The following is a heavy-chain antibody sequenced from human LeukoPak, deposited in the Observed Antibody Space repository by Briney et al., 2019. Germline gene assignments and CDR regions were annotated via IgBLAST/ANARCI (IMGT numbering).Heavy chain of an antibody. D-gene: IGHD2-2*01. Sequence: SETLSLTCAVYGGSFSGYYWSWIRQPPGKGLEWIGEINHSGSTNYNPSLKSRVTISVDTSKNQFSLKLSSVTAADTAVYYCASEYQLLNFDYWGQGTLVTVSS. J-gene: IGHJ4*02. CDR2: INHSGST. CDR3: ASEYQLLNFDY. V-gene: IGHV4-34*01. CDR1: GGSFSGYY.